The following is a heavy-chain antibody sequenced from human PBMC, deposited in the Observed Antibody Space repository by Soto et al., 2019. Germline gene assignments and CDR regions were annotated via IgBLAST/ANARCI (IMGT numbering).Heavy chain of an antibody. CDR3: ARVPYDYIWGSYRYNWFDP. J-gene: IGHJ5*02. D-gene: IGHD3-16*02. CDR1: GYTFTSYG. V-gene: IGHV1-18*01. Sequence: QVQLVQSGAEVKKPGASVKVSCKASGYTFTSYGISWVRQSPGQGLEWMGWLSAYNGNTNYAQKLQGRVTMTTDTSTSTSYMELRSLRSDDTAVYYCARVPYDYIWGSYRYNWFDPWGQGTLVTVSS. CDR2: LSAYNGNT.